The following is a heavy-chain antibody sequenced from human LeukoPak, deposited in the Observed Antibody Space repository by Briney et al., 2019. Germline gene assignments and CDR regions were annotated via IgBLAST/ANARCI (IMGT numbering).Heavy chain of an antibody. J-gene: IGHJ5*02. CDR3: AKDSSGWYGWFDP. CDR2: ISCDGSNK. D-gene: IGHD6-19*01. CDR1: GFTFSSYG. Sequence: GGSLRLSCAASGFTFSSYGMHWVRQAPGKGLEWVAVISCDGSNKYYADSVKGRFTISRDNSKNTLYLQMNSLRAEDTAVYYCAKDSSGWYGWFDPWGQGTLVTVSS. V-gene: IGHV3-30*18.